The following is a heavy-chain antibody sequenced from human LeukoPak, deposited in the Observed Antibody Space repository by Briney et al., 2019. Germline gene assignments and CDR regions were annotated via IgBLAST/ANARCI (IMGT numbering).Heavy chain of an antibody. V-gene: IGHV3-7*01. J-gene: IGHJ3*02. CDR1: GFTFSSYW. D-gene: IGHD1-26*01. CDR2: IKQDGSEK. CDR3: ARVRIVGASHDAFDI. Sequence: GGSLRLSCAASGFTFSSYWMSWVRQAPGKGREWVANIKQDGSEKYYVDSVKGRFTISRDNAKNSLYLQMNSLRAEDTAVYYCARVRIVGASHDAFDIWGQGTMVTVSS.